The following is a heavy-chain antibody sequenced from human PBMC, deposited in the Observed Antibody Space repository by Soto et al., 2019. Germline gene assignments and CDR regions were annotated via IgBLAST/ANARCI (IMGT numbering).Heavy chain of an antibody. D-gene: IGHD3-10*01. J-gene: IGHJ6*03. V-gene: IGHV1-8*02. CDR3: ARGLGAAHYYSMDV. Sequence: ASVKVSCKASGYTFTSYGINCVRQATGQGLEWMGWMNPNSGNTGYAQKFQGRVTMTKNTSISSAYMELSSLRSEDTAVYFCARGLGAAHYYSMDVWGKGATVTVSS. CDR2: MNPNSGNT. CDR1: GYTFTSYG.